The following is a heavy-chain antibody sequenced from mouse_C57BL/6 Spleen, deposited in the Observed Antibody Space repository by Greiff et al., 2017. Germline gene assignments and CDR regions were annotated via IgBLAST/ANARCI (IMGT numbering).Heavy chain of an antibody. Sequence: QVQLQQSGPELVKPGASVKLSCKASGYTFTSYDINWVKQRPGQGLEWIGWIYPRDGSTKYNEKFKGKATLTVATSSSTAYMELHSLTSEDSAVYFCARSGATVVARYFDVWGTGTTVTVSS. J-gene: IGHJ1*03. CDR1: GYTFTSYD. CDR2: IYPRDGST. V-gene: IGHV1-85*01. CDR3: ARSGATVVARYFDV. D-gene: IGHD1-1*01.